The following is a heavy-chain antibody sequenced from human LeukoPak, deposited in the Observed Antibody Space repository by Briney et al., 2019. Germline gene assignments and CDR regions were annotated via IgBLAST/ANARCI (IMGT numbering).Heavy chain of an antibody. Sequence: PGGSLRLSCAASGFTFSSYAMSWVRQAPGKGLEWVSAISGSGGSTYYADSVKGRFTISRDNSKNTLYLQMNSLRAEDTAVYYCAKDDHDVPYYYMDVWGKGPTVTVSS. CDR3: AKDDHDVPYYYMDV. J-gene: IGHJ6*03. CDR1: GFTFSSYA. V-gene: IGHV3-23*01. CDR2: ISGSGGST.